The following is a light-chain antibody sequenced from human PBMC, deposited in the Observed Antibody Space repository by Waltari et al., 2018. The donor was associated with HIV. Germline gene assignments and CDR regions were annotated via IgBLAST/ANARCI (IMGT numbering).Light chain of an antibody. J-gene: IGKJ1*01. CDR2: GAS. CDR1: QSVSSN. Sequence: EIVMTQSPATLSVSPGEKVTLSCMASQSVSSNLAWYQQKPGQAPGLLIYGASTRAAGIPARFSGSGAGREFTLSISSLQSEDFAVYYCQQYHNWPRTFGQGTKVEI. CDR3: QQYHNWPRT. V-gene: IGKV3-15*01.